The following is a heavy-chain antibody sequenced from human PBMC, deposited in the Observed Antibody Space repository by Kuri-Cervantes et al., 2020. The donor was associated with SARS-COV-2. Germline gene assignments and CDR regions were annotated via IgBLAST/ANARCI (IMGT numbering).Heavy chain of an antibody. CDR2: ISGSGGST. Sequence: GESLKISCAASGFTFSSYAMSWVRQAPGKGLEWVSAISGSGGSTYYADSVKGRFTISRDNSKNTLYLQMNSLRAEDTAVYYCARGGGDPFDYWGQGTLVTVSS. D-gene: IGHD2-21*01. CDR3: ARGGGDPFDY. CDR1: GFTFSSYA. J-gene: IGHJ4*02. V-gene: IGHV3-23*01.